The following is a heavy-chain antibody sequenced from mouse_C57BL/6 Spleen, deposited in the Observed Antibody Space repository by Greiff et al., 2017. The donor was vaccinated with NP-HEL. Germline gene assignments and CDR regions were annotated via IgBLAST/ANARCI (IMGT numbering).Heavy chain of an antibody. CDR1: GYTFTDYY. CDR2: IYPGSGNT. D-gene: IGHD1-1*01. V-gene: IGHV1-76*01. Sequence: VQLQQSGAELVRPGASVKLSCKASGYTFTDYYINWVKQRPGQGLEWIARIYPGSGNTYYNEKFKGKATLTAEKSSSTAYMQLSSLTSEDSAVYFCARSPHYYGSSSWFAYWGQGTLVTVSA. CDR3: ARSPHYYGSSSWFAY. J-gene: IGHJ3*01.